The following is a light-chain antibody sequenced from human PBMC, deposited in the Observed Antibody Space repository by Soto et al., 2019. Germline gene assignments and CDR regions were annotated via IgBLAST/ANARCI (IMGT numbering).Light chain of an antibody. J-gene: IGLJ1*01. V-gene: IGLV2-23*03. CDR3: RSCVVGSTFFYV. CDR2: EGT. CDR1: SSDIGTYDL. Sequence: QSALTQPASMSGSPGQPITISCTGTSSDIGTYDLVSWYQQHPGKAPKLLIYEGTKRPSGVSSRFSGSYSANTASLTVSGLQAEDEGDYYCRSCVVGSTFFYVFGTGTKVTVL.